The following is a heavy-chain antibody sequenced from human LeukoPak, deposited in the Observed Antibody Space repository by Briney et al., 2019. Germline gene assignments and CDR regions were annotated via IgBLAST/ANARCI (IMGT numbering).Heavy chain of an antibody. CDR3: ARCVPYMGAVAGNFDF. D-gene: IGHD6-19*01. J-gene: IGHJ4*02. CDR1: GFTFSSYA. V-gene: IGHV3-23*01. CDR2: ISGSGGTT. Sequence: GGSLRLSCAASGFTFSSYAMTWVRQAPGKGLEWVSGISGSGGTTYYADSVKGRFTISRDNSNNTLYVQMNRLRAEDTAVYYCARCVPYMGAVAGNFDFWGQGILVTVSS.